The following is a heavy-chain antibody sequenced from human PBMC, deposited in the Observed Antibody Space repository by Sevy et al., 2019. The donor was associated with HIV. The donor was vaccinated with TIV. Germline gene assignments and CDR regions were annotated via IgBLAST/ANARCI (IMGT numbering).Heavy chain of an antibody. CDR3: AREGDTSMAPYFDY. CDR1: GFTFSSYG. D-gene: IGHD5-18*01. Sequence: GGSLRLSCAASGFTFSSYGMHWVRQAPGKGLEWVAVIWYDGSNKDYADSVKGRFTISRDNSKNTLFLQMNSLRGEDTAVCYCAREGDTSMAPYFDYWGQGTLVTVSS. V-gene: IGHV3-33*01. J-gene: IGHJ4*02. CDR2: IWYDGSNK.